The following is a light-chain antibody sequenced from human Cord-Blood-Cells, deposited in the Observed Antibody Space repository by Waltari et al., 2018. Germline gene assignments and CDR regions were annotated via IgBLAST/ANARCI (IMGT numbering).Light chain of an antibody. CDR3: QSYDSSNQRV. V-gene: IGLV6-57*03. CDR2: EDN. Sequence: NFMLTQPHSVSESPGKTVTISCTRSSGSIASNYVQRYQQRPGRAPTTVIYEDNQRPSGVPDRFSGSIDSSSNSASLTISGLKTEDEADYYCQSYDSSNQRVFGGGTKLTVL. CDR1: SGSIASNY. J-gene: IGLJ3*02.